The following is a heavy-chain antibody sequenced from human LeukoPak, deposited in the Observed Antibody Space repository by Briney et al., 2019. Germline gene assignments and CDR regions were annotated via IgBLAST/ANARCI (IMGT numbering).Heavy chain of an antibody. V-gene: IGHV3-7*01. J-gene: IGHJ4*01. D-gene: IGHD3-10*01. CDR2: IKRDGSEK. Sequence: GGSLRLSCAASGFTFSSYWMSWVRQAPGKGLEWVANIKRDGSEKYYVDSVKGRFTISRDNAKNSLYLQMNSLRAEDTAVYYCVVVRGKGTNWGQGTLVTVSS. CDR1: GFTFSSYW. CDR3: VVVRGKGTN.